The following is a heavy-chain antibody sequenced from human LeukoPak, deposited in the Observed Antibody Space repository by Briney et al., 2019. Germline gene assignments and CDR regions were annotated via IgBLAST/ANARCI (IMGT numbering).Heavy chain of an antibody. CDR3: ARLYGSTLYFDY. J-gene: IGHJ4*02. D-gene: IGHD3-22*01. CDR2: MYYSGST. CDR1: GGSISSSSYH. V-gene: IGHV4-39*01. Sequence: SETLPLTCTVFGGSISSSSYHWAWIRQPPGKGLEWIGNMYYSGSTYYNPSLKSRVTLSVDTSKNQFSLKMSSVSAADTALYYCARLYGSTLYFDYWGQGTLVTVSS.